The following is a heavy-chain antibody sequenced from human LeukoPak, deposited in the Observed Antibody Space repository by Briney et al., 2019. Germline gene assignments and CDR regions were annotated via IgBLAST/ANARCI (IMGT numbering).Heavy chain of an antibody. J-gene: IGHJ4*02. V-gene: IGHV3-30*04. D-gene: IGHD3-10*01. CDR1: GFTFSSYV. Sequence: GGSLRLSCAASGFTFSSYVMHWVRQAPGKGLEWVAVISYDGTNKYHADSVKGRFTISRDNSKNTLYLQMNSLRAEDTAVYYCARDSLDGSGSSYDCWGQGTLVTVSS. CDR3: ARDSLDGSGSSYDC. CDR2: ISYDGTNK.